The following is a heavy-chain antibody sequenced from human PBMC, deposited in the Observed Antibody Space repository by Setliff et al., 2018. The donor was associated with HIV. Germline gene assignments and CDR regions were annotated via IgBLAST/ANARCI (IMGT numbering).Heavy chain of an antibody. J-gene: IGHJ3*02. V-gene: IGHV3-30*04. CDR1: GFSLSGYA. D-gene: IGHD3-10*01. CDR2: ISYDGSRT. CDR3: VRRFDHWSSYPNDAFDI. Sequence: GGSLRLSCAASGFSLSGYAMHWVRQAPDKGPEWVSIISYDGSRTYYAESVKGRFTISRDNSKNTLYLQMRSLRPDDTAVYYCVRRFDHWSSYPNDAFDIWGQGTMVTVSS.